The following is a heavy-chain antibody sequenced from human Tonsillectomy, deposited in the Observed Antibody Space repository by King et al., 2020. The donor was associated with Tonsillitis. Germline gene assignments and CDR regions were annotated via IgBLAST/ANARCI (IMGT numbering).Heavy chain of an antibody. CDR2: IRYDGTNK. Sequence: VQLVQSGGGVVQSGGSLRLSCAASGFTFSSYGMNWVRQAPGKGLEWLAFIRYDGTNKYYEGSVKGRFTISRDNSKNTLYLQLNSLRTEDTAVYYCAKRTLNNAFVIWGQGTMVSVS. CDR3: AKRTLNNAFVI. D-gene: IGHD2-15*01. CDR1: GFTFSSYG. J-gene: IGHJ3*02. V-gene: IGHV3-30*02.